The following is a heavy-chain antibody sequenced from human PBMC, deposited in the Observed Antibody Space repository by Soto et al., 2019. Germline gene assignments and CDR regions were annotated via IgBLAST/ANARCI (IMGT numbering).Heavy chain of an antibody. D-gene: IGHD4-17*01. CDR2: ISSGGDSI. CDR1: GFTFSRHS. Sequence: EVQLVESGGGLVKPGGSLRLSCAASGFTFSRHSMNWVRQAPGKGPQWVSSISSGGDSIHYAESVRGRFTISRDNAKSSLYLQMNSLTAEDTAVYYCARGQDYGDYEDWGKGTLVIVSS. J-gene: IGHJ4*02. V-gene: IGHV3-21*01. CDR3: ARGQDYGDYED.